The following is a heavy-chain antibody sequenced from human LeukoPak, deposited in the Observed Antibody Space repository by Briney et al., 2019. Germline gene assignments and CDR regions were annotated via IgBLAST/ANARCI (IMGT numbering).Heavy chain of an antibody. Sequence: ASVKVSCKASGYTFTSYGISWVRQAPGQGLEWMGWMSAYNGNTNYAQKLQGRVTMTTDTSTSTAYMELRSLRSDDTAVYYCARDPPYCSSTSCYPDAFDIWGQGTMVTVSS. V-gene: IGHV1-18*01. D-gene: IGHD2-2*01. CDR2: MSAYNGNT. J-gene: IGHJ3*02. CDR3: ARDPPYCSSTSCYPDAFDI. CDR1: GYTFTSYG.